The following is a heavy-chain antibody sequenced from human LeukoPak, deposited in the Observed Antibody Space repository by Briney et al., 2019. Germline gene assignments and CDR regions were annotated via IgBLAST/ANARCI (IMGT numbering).Heavy chain of an antibody. D-gene: IGHD1-26*01. V-gene: IGHV4-59*01. CDR1: GGSISSYY. Sequence: SETLSLTCTVSGGSISSYYWSWIRQPPGKGLEWIGYVYYSGSAHYNPSLKSRVTISVDTSKNQFSLKLSSVTAADTAVYCCAGGTYYYFDYWGQGTLVTVSS. J-gene: IGHJ4*02. CDR3: AGGTYYYFDY. CDR2: VYYSGSA.